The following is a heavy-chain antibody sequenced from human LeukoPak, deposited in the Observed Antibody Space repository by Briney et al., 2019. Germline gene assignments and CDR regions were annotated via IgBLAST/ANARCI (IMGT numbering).Heavy chain of an antibody. Sequence: GGSLRLSCAASGFTFSSYAMYWVRQAPGKGLEWVSGIFGSGGSTHYADSVKGRFTISRDNSKNTVYLQMNSLRAEDTAVYYCAKTTTGYSSGRFPGWSVDYWGQGTLVTVSS. V-gene: IGHV3-23*01. CDR1: GFTFSSYA. CDR2: IFGSGGST. CDR3: AKTTTGYSSGRFPGWSVDY. D-gene: IGHD6-19*01. J-gene: IGHJ4*02.